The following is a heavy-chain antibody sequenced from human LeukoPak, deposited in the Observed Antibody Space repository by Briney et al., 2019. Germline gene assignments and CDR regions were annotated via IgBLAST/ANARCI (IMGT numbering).Heavy chain of an antibody. CDR1: GYTFTSYY. CDR2: INPNSGGT. J-gene: IGHJ4*02. Sequence: ASVKVSCKASGYTFTSYYMHWVRQAPGQGLEWMGWINPNSGGTNYAQKFQGRVTMTRDTSISTAYMELSRLRSDDTAVYYCARGLLNNVLLWFGELLDGDYYFDYWGQGTLVTVSS. V-gene: IGHV1-2*02. CDR3: ARGLLNNVLLWFGELLDGDYYFDY. D-gene: IGHD3-10*01.